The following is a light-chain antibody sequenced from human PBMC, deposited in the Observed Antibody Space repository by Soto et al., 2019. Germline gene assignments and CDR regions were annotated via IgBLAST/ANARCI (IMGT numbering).Light chain of an antibody. J-gene: IGKJ2*01. CDR2: DAA. CDR1: QSISST. V-gene: IGKV3-15*01. Sequence: EILMTQSPATLSVSPGERATLSCRASQSISSTLAWYQQKPGQAPRLLIYDAATRATGIPARFSGGGSGTDFTLTINSLQSEDFAIYYCQQYSDWPRTFGQGTRLEIK. CDR3: QQYSDWPRT.